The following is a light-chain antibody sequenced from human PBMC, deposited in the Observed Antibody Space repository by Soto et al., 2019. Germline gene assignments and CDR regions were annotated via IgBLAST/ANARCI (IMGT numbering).Light chain of an antibody. Sequence: DIQMTQSPSSLSAYVRDRVTITCQASQDINKNLIWYQQKPGKAPKLLIYDASDLETGVPSRFSGSGSGTGFTFTISSLQPEDFATYYCQQYESLPLTFGQGTRLEIK. J-gene: IGKJ5*01. CDR2: DAS. CDR1: QDINKN. CDR3: QQYESLPLT. V-gene: IGKV1-33*01.